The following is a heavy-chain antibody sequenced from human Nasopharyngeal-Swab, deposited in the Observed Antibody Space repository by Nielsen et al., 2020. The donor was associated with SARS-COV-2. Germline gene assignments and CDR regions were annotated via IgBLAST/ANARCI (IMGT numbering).Heavy chain of an antibody. CDR2: INHSGST. D-gene: IGHD5-18*01. Sequence: SETLSLTCTVSGGSISSYYWSWIRQPPGKGLEWIGEINHSGSTNYNPSLKSRVTISVDTSKNQFSLKLSSVTAADTAVYYCARVRGIQLWLPNYYYYYGMDVWGQGTTVTVSS. CDR1: GGSISSYY. CDR3: ARVRGIQLWLPNYYYYYGMDV. V-gene: IGHV4-34*01. J-gene: IGHJ6*02.